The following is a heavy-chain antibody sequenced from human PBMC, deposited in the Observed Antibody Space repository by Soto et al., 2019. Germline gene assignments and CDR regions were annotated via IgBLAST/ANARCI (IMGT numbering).Heavy chain of an antibody. CDR3: ARRHSSSWYGLDY. CDR1: GYSISSGYY. J-gene: IGHJ4*02. Sequence: PSETLSLTCAVSGYSISSGYYWGWIRQPPGKGLEWIGSIYHSGSTYYNPSLKSRVSILVDTSKNQFSLRLSSVTAADTAMYYCARRHSSSWYGLDYWGQGTLVTVSS. CDR2: IYHSGST. D-gene: IGHD6-13*01. V-gene: IGHV4-38-2*01.